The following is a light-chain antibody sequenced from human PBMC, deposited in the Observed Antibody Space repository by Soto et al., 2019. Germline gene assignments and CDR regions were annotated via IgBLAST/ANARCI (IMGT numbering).Light chain of an antibody. J-gene: IGKJ1*01. CDR1: QIVSSSY. Sequence: ESVLTQSPGTLSLSPWERATLFCRVSQIVSSSYLAWYQQKPGQAPRLLIYGASSRATGIPDRFSGSGSGTDFTLTISRLEPEDFAVYYCQQHGRSPPSWTFGQGTKVEIK. CDR3: QQHGRSPPSWT. CDR2: GAS. V-gene: IGKV3-20*01.